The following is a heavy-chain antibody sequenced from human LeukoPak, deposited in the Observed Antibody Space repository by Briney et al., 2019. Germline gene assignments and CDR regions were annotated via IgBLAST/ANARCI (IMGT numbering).Heavy chain of an antibody. V-gene: IGHV3-9*01. Sequence: PGGSLRLSCAASGFTFDDYAMHWVRQAPGKGLEWVSGISWNSGSIGYADSVKGRFTISRDNAKNSLYLQMNSLRAEDTALYYCARGVDYWGQGTLVTVSS. CDR3: ARGVDY. CDR2: ISWNSGSI. J-gene: IGHJ4*02. CDR1: GFTFDDYA.